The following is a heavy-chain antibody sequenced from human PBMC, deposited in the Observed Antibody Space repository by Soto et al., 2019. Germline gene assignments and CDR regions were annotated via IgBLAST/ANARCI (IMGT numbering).Heavy chain of an antibody. D-gene: IGHD6-13*01. V-gene: IGHV3-7*05. CDR3: AREYGSSYSPRYYGMDV. CDR1: GFTLSSYW. J-gene: IGHJ6*02. Sequence: EVQLVESGGGLVQPGGSLRLSCVASGFTLSSYWMSWVRQAPGKGLEWVANIKQDGSEKYYVDSVKGRFTISRDTAKSPMYLPLNSLRAEDTAVYYCAREYGSSYSPRYYGMDVWGQGTTVTVSS. CDR2: IKQDGSEK.